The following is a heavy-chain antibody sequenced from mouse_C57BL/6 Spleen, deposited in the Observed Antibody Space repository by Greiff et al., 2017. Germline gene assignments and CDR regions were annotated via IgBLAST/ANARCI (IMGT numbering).Heavy chain of an antibody. CDR3: ARLGVIYYDYDSYAMDY. CDR2: IYPGDGDT. Sequence: QVQLQQSGAELVRPGASVTLSCKASGYTFTDYEMHWVKQRPGKGLEWIGRIYPGDGDTNYNGKFKGKATLTADKSSSTAYMQLSSLTSEDSAVYFCARLGVIYYDYDSYAMDYWGQGTSVTVSS. D-gene: IGHD2-4*01. CDR1: GYTFTDYE. J-gene: IGHJ4*01. V-gene: IGHV1-82*01.